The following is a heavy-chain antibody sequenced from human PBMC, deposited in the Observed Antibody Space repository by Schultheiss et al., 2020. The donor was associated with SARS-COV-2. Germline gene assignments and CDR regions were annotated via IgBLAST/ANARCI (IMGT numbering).Heavy chain of an antibody. CDR1: GFTFSSYW. Sequence: GGSLRLSCAASGFTFSSYWMSWVRQAPGKGLEWVSSISSSSSYIYYADSVKGRFTISRDNAKNSLYLQMNSLRAEDTAVYYCARMDYGDFNDAFDIWGQGTMVTVSS. CDR3: ARMDYGDFNDAFDI. J-gene: IGHJ3*02. CDR2: ISSSSSYI. V-gene: IGHV3-21*01. D-gene: IGHD4-17*01.